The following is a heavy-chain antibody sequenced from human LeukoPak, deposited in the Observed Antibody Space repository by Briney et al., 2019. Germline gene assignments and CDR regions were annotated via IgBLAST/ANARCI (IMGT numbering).Heavy chain of an antibody. D-gene: IGHD3-9*01. CDR3: ARQRRYFDWLLYAYFDY. V-gene: IGHV4-39*01. CDR1: GSSISSSSYY. CDR2: IYYSGDT. Sequence: SETLSLTCTVSGSSISSSSYYWGWIRQPPGKGLEWIGNIYYSGDTYYNPSLKSRVTISVDTSKKHFSLKLSSATAADTAVYYCARQRRYFDWLLYAYFDYWGQGTLVTVSS. J-gene: IGHJ4*02.